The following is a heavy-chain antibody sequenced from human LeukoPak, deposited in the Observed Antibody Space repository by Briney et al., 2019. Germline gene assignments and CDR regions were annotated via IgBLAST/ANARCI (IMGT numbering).Heavy chain of an antibody. V-gene: IGHV3-30*18. CDR2: ISYDGSNK. Sequence: GGSLRLSCAASGFTFSSYGMHWVRQAPGKGLEWVVVISYDGSNKYYADSVKGRFTISRDNSKNTLYLQMNSLRAEDTAVYYCAKDSLFDYWGQGTLVTVSS. CDR3: AKDSLFDY. J-gene: IGHJ4*02. CDR1: GFTFSSYG.